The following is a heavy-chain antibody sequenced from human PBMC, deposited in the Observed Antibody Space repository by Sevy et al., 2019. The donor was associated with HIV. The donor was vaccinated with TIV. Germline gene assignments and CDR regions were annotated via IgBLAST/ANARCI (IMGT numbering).Heavy chain of an antibody. CDR3: AREGGFVVVPVYNWFDP. CDR2: TYYRSKWYN. Sequence: SQTLSLTCAISGDSVSSNSAAWNWIRQSPSRGLEWLGRTYYRSKWYNDYAVSVKSRITINPDTSKNQFSLQLNSVTPEDTAVYYCAREGGFVVVPVYNWFDPWGQGTLVTVSS. J-gene: IGHJ5*02. CDR1: GDSVSSNSAA. D-gene: IGHD2-2*01. V-gene: IGHV6-1*01.